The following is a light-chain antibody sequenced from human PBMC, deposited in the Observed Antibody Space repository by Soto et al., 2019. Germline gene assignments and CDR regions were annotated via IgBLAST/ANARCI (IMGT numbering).Light chain of an antibody. J-gene: IGKJ2*01. CDR3: QQFDDLPYT. CDR1: QDISNY. CDR2: DAS. V-gene: IGKV1-33*01. Sequence: DIQMTQSPSSLSVSVGDRVTITCQASQDISNYVNWYQQKPGKAPTLLIYDASNLKTGVPSRFSGSRSETHFTFTISSLQPEVMATYFCQQFDDLPYTFGQGTKLYIK.